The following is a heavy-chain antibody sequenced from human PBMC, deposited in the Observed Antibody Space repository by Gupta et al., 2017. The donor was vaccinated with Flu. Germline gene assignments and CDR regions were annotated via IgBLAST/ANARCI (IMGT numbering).Heavy chain of an antibody. D-gene: IGHD3-10*01. CDR1: GASISRVAYH. J-gene: IGHJ6*02. V-gene: IGHV4-31*03. CDR3: ARDVIDYGSARYHGMDV. CDR2: IYYSGST. Sequence: QVQLQESVPALAKPSQTLSLPCTFSGASISRVAYHWSWIRQHPGSGLEWIGYIYYSGSTYSNPSFKSRVFIAIDVSKNQFSLKLNSVTAADTAVYYCARDVIDYGSARYHGMDVWGQGTTVTVSS.